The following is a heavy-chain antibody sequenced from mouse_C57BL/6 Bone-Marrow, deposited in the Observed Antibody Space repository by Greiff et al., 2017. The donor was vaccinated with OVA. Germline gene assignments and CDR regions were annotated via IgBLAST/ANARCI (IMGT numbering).Heavy chain of an antibody. CDR3: ARGAYYYGSSPPWFAY. Sequence: VKLQQSGAELARPGASVKLSCKASGYTFTSYGISWVKQRTGQGLEWIGEIYPRSGNTYYNEKFKGKATLTADKSSSTAYMELRSLTSEDSAVYFCARGAYYYGSSPPWFAYWGQGTLVTVSA. V-gene: IGHV1-81*01. CDR2: IYPRSGNT. CDR1: GYTFTSYG. D-gene: IGHD1-1*01. J-gene: IGHJ3*01.